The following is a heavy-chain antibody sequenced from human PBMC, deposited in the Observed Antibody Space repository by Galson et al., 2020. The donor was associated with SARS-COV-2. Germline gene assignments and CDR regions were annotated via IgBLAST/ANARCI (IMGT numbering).Heavy chain of an antibody. CDR1: GDSVSDSSSY. Sequence: ASETLSLTCTVSGDSVSDSSSYWAWIRQPPGEGLEWIGNIYYSWVTYSNPSLTSRVSISIDTSKNQFSLKVNSVTAADTAVYYCARDPYGGYYHGYFDLWGRGTLVTVSS. V-gene: IGHV4-39*07. J-gene: IGHJ2*01. CDR3: ARDPYGGYYHGYFDL. D-gene: IGHD3-3*01. CDR2: IYYSWVT.